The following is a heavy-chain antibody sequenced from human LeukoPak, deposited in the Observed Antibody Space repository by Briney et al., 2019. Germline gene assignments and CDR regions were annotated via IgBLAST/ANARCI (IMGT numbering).Heavy chain of an antibody. J-gene: IGHJ3*02. CDR2: IYPGDSDT. V-gene: IGHV5-51*01. D-gene: IGHD6-13*01. CDR3: ARQGHQLVRGAFDI. Sequence: PGESLKISCKGSGYSFTSYWIGWVRQMPGKGLEWMGIIYPGDSDTRYSPSFQGQVTTLADKSISTAYLQWNSLKASDTAMYYCARQGHQLVRGAFDIWGQGTMVTVSS. CDR1: GYSFTSYW.